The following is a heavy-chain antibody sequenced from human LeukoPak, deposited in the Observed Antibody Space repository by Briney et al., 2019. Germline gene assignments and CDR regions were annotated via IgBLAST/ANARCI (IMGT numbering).Heavy chain of an antibody. CDR3: AGFNPTAIYDSSGYYLDY. D-gene: IGHD3-22*01. V-gene: IGHV4-34*01. Sequence: SETLSLTCAVYGGSFSGYYWSWIRQPPGKGLEWIGEINHSGSTNYNPSLKGRVTISVDTSKNQFSLKLSSVTAADTAVYYCAGFNPTAIYDSSGYYLDYGGQEPLVTVSS. CDR2: INHSGST. J-gene: IGHJ4*02. CDR1: GGSFSGYY.